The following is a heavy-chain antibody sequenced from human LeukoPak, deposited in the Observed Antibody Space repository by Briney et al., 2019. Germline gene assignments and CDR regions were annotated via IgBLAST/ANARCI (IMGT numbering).Heavy chain of an antibody. Sequence: PSETLSLTCTVSGGSMTGSYWSWIRQPPGKRLEWIGYINYSGTTNYNPPLKSRVTISVDTSKNQFSLKLTSVTAADTAVYFCARGGWSLDLWGRGTLVAVSS. CDR3: ARGGWSLDL. J-gene: IGHJ2*01. D-gene: IGHD1-26*01. CDR2: INYSGTT. CDR1: GGSMTGSY. V-gene: IGHV4-59*01.